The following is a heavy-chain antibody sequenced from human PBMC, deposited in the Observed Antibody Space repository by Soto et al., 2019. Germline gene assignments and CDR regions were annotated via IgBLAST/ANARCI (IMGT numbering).Heavy chain of an antibody. CDR1: GYTFTGYY. CDR2: INPNSGGT. V-gene: IGHV1-2*04. J-gene: IGHJ6*02. Sequence: ASVKVSCKASGYTFTGYYMHWVRQAPGQGLEWMGWINPNSGGTNYAQKFQGWVTMTRDTSISTAYMELSRLRSDDTAVYYCARSPLVLEWFYYYYAMDVWGQGTTVTVSS. D-gene: IGHD3-3*01. CDR3: ARSPLVLEWFYYYYAMDV.